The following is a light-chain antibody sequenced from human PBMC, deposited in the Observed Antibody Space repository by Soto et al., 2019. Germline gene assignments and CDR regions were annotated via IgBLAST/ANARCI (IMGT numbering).Light chain of an antibody. J-gene: IGKJ1*01. Sequence: EIVLTQSPGTLSLSPGERATLSCRASQSVSSSYLAWYQQKPGQAPRLLIYGASSRATGIPDRFSGSGSGTDFTLNISRLDPEDFAVYYCQQYCSSPLWTFGQGTKVEVK. CDR3: QQYCSSPLWT. V-gene: IGKV3-20*01. CDR2: GAS. CDR1: QSVSSSY.